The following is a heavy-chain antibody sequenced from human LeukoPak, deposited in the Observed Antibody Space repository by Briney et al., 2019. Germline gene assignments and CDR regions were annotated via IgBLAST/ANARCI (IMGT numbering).Heavy chain of an antibody. CDR2: IRRKAYGGTT. V-gene: IGHV3-49*04. CDR3: TSSYYDFWSGYTPLGY. D-gene: IGHD3-3*01. CDR1: GFTFEASP. J-gene: IGHJ4*02. Sequence: GGSLRLYCIVLGFTFEASPMSWVRPANGQGLEWEGFIRRKAYGGTTEYAASVKGRFTISRDDSKSIAYLQMNSLKTEDTAVYYCTSSYYDFWSGYTPLGYWGQGTLVTVSS.